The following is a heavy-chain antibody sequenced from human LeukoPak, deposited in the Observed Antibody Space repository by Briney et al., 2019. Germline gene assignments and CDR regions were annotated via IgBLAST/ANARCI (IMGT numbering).Heavy chain of an antibody. D-gene: IGHD6-13*01. Sequence: GGSLRLSCAASGFTFSDYWMNWMRQAPGKGLEWVANIKYDGDEEYYVDSVKGRFTISRDNAKSSLYLQLNSLRVEDTAVYYCKSGGAAPGSFDNWGQGTLVTVSP. CDR2: IKYDGDEE. CDR1: GFTFSDYW. CDR3: KSGGAAPGSFDN. V-gene: IGHV3-7*01. J-gene: IGHJ4*02.